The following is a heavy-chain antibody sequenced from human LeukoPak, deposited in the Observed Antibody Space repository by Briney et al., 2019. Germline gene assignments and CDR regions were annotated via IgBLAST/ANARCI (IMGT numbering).Heavy chain of an antibody. CDR2: ISGSGNTI. Sequence: GGSLRLSCAASRFTFSNYDMNWVRQAPGKGPEWVSYISGSGNTIYYADSVKGRFTISRDNAENSLYLQMNSLRDEDTAVYYCAREYYYDSSGYYGYWGQGTLVTVSS. D-gene: IGHD3-22*01. CDR3: AREYYYDSSGYYGY. CDR1: RFTFSNYD. J-gene: IGHJ4*02. V-gene: IGHV3-48*03.